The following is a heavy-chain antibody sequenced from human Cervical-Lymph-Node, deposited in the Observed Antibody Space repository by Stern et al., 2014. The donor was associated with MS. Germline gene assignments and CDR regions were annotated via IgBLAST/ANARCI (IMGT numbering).Heavy chain of an antibody. D-gene: IGHD2-2*01. CDR2: ISAGGDNT. Sequence: VQLLESGGGLVQPGGSLRLSCAASGFTFSSYAMSWVRQAPGKGLEWVSAISAGGDNTYYADSVKGRLSISRDNSKNTLYLQMNSLRAEDTAVYYCAKGGIVVVPAAINYYYGLDVWGQGTTVTVSS. CDR3: AKGGIVVVPAAINYYYGLDV. V-gene: IGHV3-23*01. CDR1: GFTFSSYA. J-gene: IGHJ6*02.